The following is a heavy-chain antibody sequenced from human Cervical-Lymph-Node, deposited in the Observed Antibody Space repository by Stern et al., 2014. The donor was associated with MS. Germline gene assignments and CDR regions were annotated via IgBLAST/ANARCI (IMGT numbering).Heavy chain of an antibody. CDR1: GFTFSSHW. Sequence: VQLVESGGGLVQPGGSLTLSCEASGFTFSSHWMHWVRQAPGKGLVWVARMNNDGSSITYADFVKGRFPISRDNAKNLLHLQLSSLRAEDTAVYYCARAPSFDIWGGYHDYLDFWGQGTLVTVST. D-gene: IGHD3-3*01. J-gene: IGHJ4*02. CDR2: MNNDGSSI. CDR3: ARAPSFDIWGGYHDYLDF. V-gene: IGHV3-74*01.